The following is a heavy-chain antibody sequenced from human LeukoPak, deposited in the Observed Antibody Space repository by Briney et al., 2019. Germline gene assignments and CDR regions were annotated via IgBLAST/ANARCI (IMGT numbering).Heavy chain of an antibody. D-gene: IGHD3-22*01. J-gene: IGHJ5*02. CDR1: GGSISSGDYY. CDR2: IYYSENT. Sequence: SQTLSLTCTVSGGSISSGDYYWSWLRQPPGTGLEGFGYIYYSENTYYNPALKSRFTISVDTSKNRFSLKLSSVTAADTALYYCARDYSSGYYYWFDPWGQGTLVTVSS. CDR3: ARDYSSGYYYWFDP. V-gene: IGHV4-30-4*08.